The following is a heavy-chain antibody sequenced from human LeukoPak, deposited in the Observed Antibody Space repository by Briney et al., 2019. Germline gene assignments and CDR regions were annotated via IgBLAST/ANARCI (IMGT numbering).Heavy chain of an antibody. Sequence: ASVKVSCKASGYTFTSYDINWVRQATGQGLEWMGWMNPNSGNTGYAQKFQGRVTMTRNTSISTAYMELSSLRSEDTAVYYCARDRQQLEYFQHWGQGTLVTVSS. CDR1: GYTFTSYD. CDR2: MNPNSGNT. CDR3: ARDRQQLEYFQH. V-gene: IGHV1-8*01. D-gene: IGHD6-13*01. J-gene: IGHJ1*01.